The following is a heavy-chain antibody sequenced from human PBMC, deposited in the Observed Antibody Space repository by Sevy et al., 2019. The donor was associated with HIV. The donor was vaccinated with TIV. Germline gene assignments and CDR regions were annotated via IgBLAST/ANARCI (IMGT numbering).Heavy chain of an antibody. V-gene: IGHV1-46*03. CDR2: INPSGGST. CDR1: GYTFTSYY. J-gene: IGHJ6*02. D-gene: IGHD6-6*01. CDR3: ARDREPYSSSFCVNYYYYGMDV. Sequence: ASVKVSCKASGYTFTSYYMHWVRQATGQGLEWMGIINPSGGSTSYAQKFQGRVTMTRDTSTSTVYMELSSLRSEDTAVYYCARDREPYSSSFCVNYYYYGMDVWGQGTTVTVSS.